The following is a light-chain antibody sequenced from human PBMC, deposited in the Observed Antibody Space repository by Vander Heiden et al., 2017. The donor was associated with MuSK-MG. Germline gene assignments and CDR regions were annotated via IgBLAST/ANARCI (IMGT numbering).Light chain of an antibody. CDR1: QGIRND. J-gene: IGKJ1*01. CDR2: GTS. CDR3: RQHNTYPWT. V-gene: IGKV1-17*01. Sequence: DIQMTQSPSSLSASVGDRVTIPCRASQGIRNDLAWLQQKPGKAPQRLMYGTSMLKGGVPSRFSGSGAGTQFTLTISSRQPEDFATYYCRQHNTYPWTFGQGTMVEMK.